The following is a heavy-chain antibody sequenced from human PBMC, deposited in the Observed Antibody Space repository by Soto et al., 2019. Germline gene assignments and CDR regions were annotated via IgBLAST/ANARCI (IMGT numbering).Heavy chain of an antibody. D-gene: IGHD3-3*01. J-gene: IGHJ4*02. CDR1: GYTFTSYG. CDR2: ISAYNGNT. V-gene: IGHV1-18*01. CDR3: ARGSLFLEWLLLDY. Sequence: XSVKVSCKASGYTFTSYGTSWVRQAPGQGLEWMGWISAYNGNTNYAQKLQGRVTMTTDTSTSTAYMELRSLRSDDTAVYYCARGSLFLEWLLLDYWGQGTLVTVSS.